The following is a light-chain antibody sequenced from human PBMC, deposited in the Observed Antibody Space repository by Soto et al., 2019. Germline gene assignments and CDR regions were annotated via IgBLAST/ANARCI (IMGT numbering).Light chain of an antibody. CDR2: DAS. CDR3: QQRSNWPS. Sequence: EIVLTQSPATLSLSPGERATLSCRASQSVSSYLAWYQQKPGQAPRLLIYDASNSATGIPARFSGSGSGTGFTLIISTLEPEDFAVYYCQQRSNWPSFGGGTKVEIK. V-gene: IGKV3-11*01. J-gene: IGKJ4*01. CDR1: QSVSSY.